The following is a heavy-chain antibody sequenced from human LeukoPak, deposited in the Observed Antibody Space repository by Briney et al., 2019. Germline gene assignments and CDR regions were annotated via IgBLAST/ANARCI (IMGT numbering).Heavy chain of an antibody. CDR1: GGSISSYY. Sequence: PSETLSLACTVSGGSISSYYWTWIRQPPGKGLDWIGYIYYSGSTNYNPSLNSRVTISVDTSKNQFSLKLSSVTAADTAVYYCARFGSLREPIHDYWGQGTPVTVSS. CDR2: IYYSGST. V-gene: IGHV4-59*01. D-gene: IGHD3-16*01. J-gene: IGHJ4*02. CDR3: ARFGSLREPIHDY.